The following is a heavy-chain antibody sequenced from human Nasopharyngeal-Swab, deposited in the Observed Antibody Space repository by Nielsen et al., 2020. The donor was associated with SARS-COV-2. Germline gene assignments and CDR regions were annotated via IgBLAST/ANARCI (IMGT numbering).Heavy chain of an antibody. D-gene: IGHD3-3*01. V-gene: IGHV3-49*04. CDR2: IRSKAYGGTT. CDR1: GFTFGDYA. Sequence: GESLKIPCTASGFTFGDYAMSWVRQAPGKGPEWVGFIRSKAYGGTTEYAASVKGRFTISRDDSKSIAYLQMNSLKTEDTAVYYCTRNDFWSGYYFDYWGQGTLVTVSS. CDR3: TRNDFWSGYYFDY. J-gene: IGHJ4*02.